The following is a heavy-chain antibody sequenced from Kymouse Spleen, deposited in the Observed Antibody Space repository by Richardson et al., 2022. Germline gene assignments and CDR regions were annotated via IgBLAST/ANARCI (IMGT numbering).Heavy chain of an antibody. CDR3: ARGRLGPNYFDY. D-gene: IGHD7-27*02. CDR2: INHSGST. CDR1: GGSFSGYY. Sequence: QVQLQQWGAGLLKPSETLSLTCAVYGGSFSGYYWSWIRQPPGKGLEWIGEINHSGSTNYNPSLKSRVTISVDTSKNQFSLKLSSVTAADTAVYYCARGRLGPNYFDYWGQGTLVTVSS. V-gene: IGHV4-34*01. J-gene: IGHJ4*02.